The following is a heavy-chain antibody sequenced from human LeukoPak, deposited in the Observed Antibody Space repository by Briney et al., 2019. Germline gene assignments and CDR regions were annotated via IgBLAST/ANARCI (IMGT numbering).Heavy chain of an antibody. V-gene: IGHV3-11*01. J-gene: IGHJ4*02. D-gene: IGHD3-22*01. CDR2: VSGGGNDI. CDR1: AFTLSDIY. Sequence: PGGSLRLSCVASAFTLSDIYMSWIRQAPGKGLEWVSYVSGGGNDIYYADSVKGRFAISRDNAKNSLYLLLDSLRVEDTAVYNCARGTHFYDSSWGRGTLVSVSS. CDR3: ARGTHFYDSS.